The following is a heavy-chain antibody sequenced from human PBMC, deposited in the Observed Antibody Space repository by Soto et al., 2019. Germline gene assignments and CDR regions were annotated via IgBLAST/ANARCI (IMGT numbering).Heavy chain of an antibody. CDR1: GDSVSSNSAA. Sequence: SQTLSLTCVISGDSVSSNSAAWNWIRQSPSRGLEWLGRTYYRSKWYNDYAVSVKSRITINPDTSKNQFSLQLNSVTPEDTAVYYCARGIVLMVYAIPSPRYGMDVWGQGTTVTVS. J-gene: IGHJ6*02. CDR2: TYYRSKWYN. V-gene: IGHV6-1*01. D-gene: IGHD2-8*01. CDR3: ARGIVLMVYAIPSPRYGMDV.